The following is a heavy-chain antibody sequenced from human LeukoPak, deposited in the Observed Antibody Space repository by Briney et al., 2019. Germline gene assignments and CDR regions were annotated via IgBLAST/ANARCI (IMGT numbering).Heavy chain of an antibody. Sequence: GGSLRLSCAASGFTFSSYWMSWVRQAPGKGLEWVANIEQEGSERNYVDSVKGRFTISRDNAKNSLYLQMNSLRAEDTAVYYCTRDFDGSGYHGLDDWGQGTLVTVSS. CDR2: IEQEGSER. D-gene: IGHD3-22*01. V-gene: IGHV3-7*05. J-gene: IGHJ4*02. CDR3: TRDFDGSGYHGLDD. CDR1: GFTFSSYW.